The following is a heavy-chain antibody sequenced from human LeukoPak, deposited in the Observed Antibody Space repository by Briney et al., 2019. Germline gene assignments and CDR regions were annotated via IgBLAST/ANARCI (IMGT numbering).Heavy chain of an antibody. J-gene: IGHJ6*02. Sequence: GASVKVSCKASGYTFTGYYMHWVRQAPGQGLEWMGWINPNSGGTNYAQKFQGRVTMTRDTSISTAYMELSRLRSDDTAVYYCARDLAIHGSGSYYPYYYYYYGMDVWGQGTTVTVSS. CDR1: GYTFTGYY. D-gene: IGHD3-10*01. CDR2: INPNSGGT. CDR3: ARDLAIHGSGSYYPYYYYYYGMDV. V-gene: IGHV1-2*02.